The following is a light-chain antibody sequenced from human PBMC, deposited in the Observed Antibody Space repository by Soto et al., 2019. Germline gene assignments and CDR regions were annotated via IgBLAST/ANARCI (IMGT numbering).Light chain of an antibody. CDR2: DAS. V-gene: IGKV3-11*01. CDR1: QSVSSY. CDR3: QQRSNWPYT. J-gene: IGKJ2*01. Sequence: EIVLTQSPATLSLSPGERATLSCSASQSVSSYLAWYQQKPGQAPRLLIYDASNRATGIPAMFSGSGSGTDFTLTISSLEPEDFAVYYCQQRSNWPYTFGQGTKLEIK.